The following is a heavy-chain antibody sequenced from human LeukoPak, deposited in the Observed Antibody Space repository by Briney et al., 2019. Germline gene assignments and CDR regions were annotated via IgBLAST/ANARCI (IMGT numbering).Heavy chain of an antibody. V-gene: IGHV4-59*08. J-gene: IGHJ3*02. CDR3: ARRRRLKNPGGDAFDI. D-gene: IGHD2/OR15-2a*01. Sequence: KPSETLSLTCTVSGGSISSYYWSWIRQPPGKGLEWIGYIYYSGSTNYNPSLKSRVTISVDTSKNQFSLKLSSVTAADTAVYYCARRRRLKNPGGDAFDIWGQGTVVIVSS. CDR2: IYYSGST. CDR1: GGSISSYY.